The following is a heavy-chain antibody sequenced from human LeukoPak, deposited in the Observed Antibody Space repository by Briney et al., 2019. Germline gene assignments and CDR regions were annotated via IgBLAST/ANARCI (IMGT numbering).Heavy chain of an antibody. CDR3: ARNSPRDVAGRQFLPGVLSLLSQCDNCFDP. CDR1: GFTFSSYG. Sequence: GGSLRLSCAASGFTFSSYGMHWVRQAPGKGLEWVAVISYDGSNKYYADSVKGRFTISRDNSKNTLYLQMNSLRSDDTAVYYCARNSPRDVAGRQFLPGVLSLLSQCDNCFDPWGQGTLVSVSS. J-gene: IGHJ5*02. CDR2: ISYDGSNK. V-gene: IGHV3-30*03. D-gene: IGHD7-27*01.